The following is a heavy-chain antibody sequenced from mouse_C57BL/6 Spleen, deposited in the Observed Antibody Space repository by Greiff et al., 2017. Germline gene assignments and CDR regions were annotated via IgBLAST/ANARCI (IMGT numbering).Heavy chain of an antibody. CDR2: ISDGGSYT. CDR3: ARDGGGYAAY. CDR1: GFTFSSYA. Sequence: EVQGVESGGGLVKPGGSLKLSCAASGFTFSSYAMSWVRQTPEKRLEWVATISDGGSYTYYPDNVKGRFTISRDNAKNNLYLQMSHLKSEDTAMYYCARDGGGYAAYWGQGTTLTVSA. D-gene: IGHD2-2*01. V-gene: IGHV5-4*01. J-gene: IGHJ2*01.